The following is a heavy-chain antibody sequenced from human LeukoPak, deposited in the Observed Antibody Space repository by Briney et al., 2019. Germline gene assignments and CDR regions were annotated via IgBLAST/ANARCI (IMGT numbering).Heavy chain of an antibody. J-gene: IGHJ5*02. D-gene: IGHD3-10*01. V-gene: IGHV4-39*01. Sequence: PSETLSLTCTVSSGSISSSSYYWGWIRQPPGKGLEWIGIINHSGRTYYKPSLKSRIAISVDTSNSQFSLKLSSVTAADTAVYFCARHNIRGVSHWFDPWAREPKSPSPQ. CDR3: ARHNIRGVSHWFDP. CDR1: SGSISSSSYY. CDR2: INHSGRT.